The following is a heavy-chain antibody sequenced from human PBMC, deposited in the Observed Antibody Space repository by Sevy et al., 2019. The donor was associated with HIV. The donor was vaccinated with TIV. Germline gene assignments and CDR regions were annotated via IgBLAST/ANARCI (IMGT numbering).Heavy chain of an antibody. CDR2: ISYDGSNK. D-gene: IGHD4-17*01. CDR1: GFTFSSYG. Sequence: GGSLRLSCAASGFTFSSYGMHWVRQAPGKGLEWVAVISYDGSNKYYADSVKGRFTISRDNSKNTLYLQMDSLRAEDTAVYYCATPTAPHHYYGMDVWGQGTTVTVSS. CDR3: ATPTAPHHYYGMDV. J-gene: IGHJ6*02. V-gene: IGHV3-30*03.